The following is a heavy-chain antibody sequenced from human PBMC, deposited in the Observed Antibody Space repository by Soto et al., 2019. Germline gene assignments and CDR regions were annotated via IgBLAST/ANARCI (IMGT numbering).Heavy chain of an antibody. Sequence: ASVKVSCKASGYTFTSYGISWVRQAPGQGLEWMGWISAYNGNTNYAQKLQGRVTMTTDTSTSTAYMELRSLRSDDTAVYYCARDHRVVGAPNWSDPWGQGTLVPVSS. CDR2: ISAYNGNT. D-gene: IGHD1-26*01. CDR3: ARDHRVVGAPNWSDP. J-gene: IGHJ5*02. CDR1: GYTFTSYG. V-gene: IGHV1-18*01.